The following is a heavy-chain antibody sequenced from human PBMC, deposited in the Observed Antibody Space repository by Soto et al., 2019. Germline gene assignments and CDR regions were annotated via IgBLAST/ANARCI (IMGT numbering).Heavy chain of an antibody. D-gene: IGHD6-13*01. J-gene: IGHJ4*02. CDR2: INAGNGNT. CDR3: ARVGAAAGPYYFDY. Sequence: ASVKFSCNASGYTFTSYAMHWVRQAPGQRLEWMGWINAGNGNTKYSQKFQGRVTITRDTSASTAYMELSSLRSEDTAVYYCARVGAAAGPYYFDYWGQGTLVTVSS. CDR1: GYTFTSYA. V-gene: IGHV1-3*01.